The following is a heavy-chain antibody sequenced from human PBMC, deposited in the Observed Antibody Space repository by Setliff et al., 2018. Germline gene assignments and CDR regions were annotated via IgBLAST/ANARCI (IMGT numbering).Heavy chain of an antibody. CDR3: ARLPNYVWGSPVDY. J-gene: IGHJ4*02. D-gene: IGHD3-16*01. CDR1: GASITNINYY. CDR2: IFYSGRT. Sequence: SETLSLTCTVSGASITNINYYWGLIRQPPGKGPEWIGSIFYSGRTFYNPSLKSRVTISVDTSKNQFSLTLSSVTAAGTAVYYCARLPNYVWGSPVDYWGQGTLVTVSS. V-gene: IGHV4-39*01.